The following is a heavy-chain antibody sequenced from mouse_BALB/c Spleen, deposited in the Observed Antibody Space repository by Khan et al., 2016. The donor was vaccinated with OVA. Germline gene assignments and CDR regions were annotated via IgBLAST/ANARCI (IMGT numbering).Heavy chain of an antibody. D-gene: IGHD2-14*01. CDR2: IWGGGGT. Sequence: QVQLKESGPGLVAPSQSLSITCTVSGFSLSRYNVHWVRQPPGKGLEWLGMIWGGGGTDYTSALKSRLSISKDDYKRQVFLKMNSLQTDDTAMYYFTRAYYRYYVYEAMDYWGQGTSVTVSS. CDR1: GFSLSRYN. CDR3: TRAYYRYYVYEAMDY. J-gene: IGHJ4*01. V-gene: IGHV2-6-4*01.